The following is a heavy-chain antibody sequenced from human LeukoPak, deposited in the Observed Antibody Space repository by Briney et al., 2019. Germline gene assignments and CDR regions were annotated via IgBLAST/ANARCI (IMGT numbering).Heavy chain of an antibody. D-gene: IGHD2/OR15-2a*01. CDR1: GFTFSDYY. CDR3: AREVVIVPDYYYYGLDV. J-gene: IGHJ6*02. CDR2: IRRSGDSL. Sequence: GGSLRLSCAASGFTFSDYYMTWIRQAPGKGLEWISFIRRSGDSLYYADSVEGRFTISRDNAQDSVYLEMNSLRAEDTAVYYCAREVVIVPDYYYYGLDVWGQGTTVTVSS. V-gene: IGHV3-11*01.